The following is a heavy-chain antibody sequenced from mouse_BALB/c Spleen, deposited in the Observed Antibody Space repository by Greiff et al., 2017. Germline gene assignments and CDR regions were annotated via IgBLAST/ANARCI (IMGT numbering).Heavy chain of an antibody. CDR3: ASTLRSWYFDV. CDR2: ISSGSSTI. CDR1: GFTFSSFG. V-gene: IGHV5-17*02. Sequence: EVQLVESGGGLVQPGGSRKLSCAASGFTFSSFGMHWVRQAPEKGLEWVAYISSGSSTIYYADTVKGRFTISRDNPKNTLFLQMTSLRSEDTAMYYCASTLRSWYFDVWGAGTTVTVSS. D-gene: IGHD1-1*01. J-gene: IGHJ1*01.